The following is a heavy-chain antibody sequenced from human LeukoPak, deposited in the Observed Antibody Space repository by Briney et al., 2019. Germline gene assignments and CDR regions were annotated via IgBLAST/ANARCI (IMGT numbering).Heavy chain of an antibody. J-gene: IGHJ4*02. CDR2: TYLRSRWYH. D-gene: IGHD3-3*01. CDR1: GDFVSSSNAA. V-gene: IGHV6-1*01. CDR3: ARDGGPTGVLNFDY. Sequence: SQTLSLTCALSGDFVSSSNAAWNWVRQSPSRGLEWLGRTYLRSRWYHDFAESVKSRISINADTSKNQFSLQLNSVTPEDTAVYYCARDGGPTGVLNFDYWGQGTLVTVSS.